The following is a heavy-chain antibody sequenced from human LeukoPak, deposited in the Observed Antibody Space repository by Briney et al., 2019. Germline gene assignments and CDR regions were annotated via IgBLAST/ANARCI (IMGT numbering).Heavy chain of an antibody. CDR3: ATDGGVGSGYYDAFDI. CDR2: FDPEDGET. CDR1: GYTLTELS. J-gene: IGHJ3*02. V-gene: IGHV1-24*01. Sequence: ASVKVSCKVSGYTLTELSMHWVRQAPGKGLEWMGGFDPEDGETIYAQKFQGRVTMTEDTSTDTAYMELSSLRSEDTAVYYCATDGGVGSGYYDAFDIWGQGTMVTVSS. D-gene: IGHD3-22*01.